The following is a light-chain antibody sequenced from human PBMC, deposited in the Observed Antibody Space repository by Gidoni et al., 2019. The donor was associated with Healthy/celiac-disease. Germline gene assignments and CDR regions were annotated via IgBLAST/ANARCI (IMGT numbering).Light chain of an antibody. J-gene: IGKJ3*01. Sequence: DIQMTQSPSSLSASLGDRVTITCQASHDIGKYLHWYQQKPGKPPQLLNSDTSNLQKGVPPRFSGSGTGTDFSLNITNLQSEDFATYYCQQYDNRIFTFGPGTKVNLK. CDR1: HDIGKY. V-gene: IGKV1-33*01. CDR3: QQYDNRIFT. CDR2: DTS.